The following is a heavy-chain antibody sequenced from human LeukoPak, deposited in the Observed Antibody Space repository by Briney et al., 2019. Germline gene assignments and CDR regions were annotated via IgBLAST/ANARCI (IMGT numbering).Heavy chain of an antibody. CDR3: AREHYYGSGSYPSGFDY. Sequence: GRSLRLSCAASGFTFSSYAMHWVRKAPGKGLKGVAVISYDGSNKYYADSVKGRFTISRDNSKNTLCLQMNSLRAEDTAVYYCAREHYYGSGSYPSGFDYWGQGTLVTVSS. CDR1: GFTFSSYA. J-gene: IGHJ4*02. V-gene: IGHV3-30*04. D-gene: IGHD3-10*01. CDR2: ISYDGSNK.